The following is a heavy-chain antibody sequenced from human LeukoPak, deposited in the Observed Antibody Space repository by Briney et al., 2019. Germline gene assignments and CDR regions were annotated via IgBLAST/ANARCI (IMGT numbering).Heavy chain of an antibody. CDR2: ISGSGGST. CDR3: ARAIEEEFQYYYDSSGSTGWFDP. J-gene: IGHJ5*02. D-gene: IGHD3-22*01. CDR1: GFTFSSYA. V-gene: IGHV3-23*01. Sequence: GGSLRLSCAASGFTFSSYAMSWVRQVPGKGLEWVSAISGSGGSTYYADSVKGRFTISRDNAKNSLYLQMNSLRAEDTAVYYCARAIEEEFQYYYDSSGSTGWFDPWGQGTLVTVSS.